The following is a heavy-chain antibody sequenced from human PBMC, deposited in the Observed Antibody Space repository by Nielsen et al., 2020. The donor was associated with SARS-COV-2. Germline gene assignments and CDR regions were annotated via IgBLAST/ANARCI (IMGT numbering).Heavy chain of an antibody. D-gene: IGHD3-10*01. Sequence: ASVKVSCKASGYTFTSYYMHWVRQAPGQGLEWMGIINPSGGSTSYAQKFQGRVTMTEDTSTDTAYMELSSLRSEDTAVYYCATRPIWFGELFRDYWGQGTLVTVSS. V-gene: IGHV1-46*01. CDR2: INPSGGST. CDR1: GYTFTSYY. CDR3: ATRPIWFGELFRDY. J-gene: IGHJ4*02.